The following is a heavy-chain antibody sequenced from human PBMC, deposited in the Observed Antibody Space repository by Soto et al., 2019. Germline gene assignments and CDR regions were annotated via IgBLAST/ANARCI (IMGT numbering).Heavy chain of an antibody. CDR2: IYPSGST. Sequence: PSETLSLTCAVSGGSISSYCYSWSWIRQPPGKGLEWIGYIYPSGSTYYNPSLKSRVTISVDRSKNQFSLYLSSVTAADTAVYYCARDYDSSGYPRYYFDCWGQGTLVTVSS. CDR1: GGSISSYCYS. CDR3: ARDYDSSGYPRYYFDC. J-gene: IGHJ4*02. D-gene: IGHD3-22*01. V-gene: IGHV4-30-2*01.